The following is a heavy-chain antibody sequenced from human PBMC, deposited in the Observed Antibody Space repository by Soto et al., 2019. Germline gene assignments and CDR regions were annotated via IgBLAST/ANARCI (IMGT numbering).Heavy chain of an antibody. CDR3: AKGPELGYFDY. V-gene: IGHV3-30*18. CDR2: ISYDGSNK. CDR1: GFTFSSYG. Sequence: QVQLVESGGGVVQPGRSLRLSCAASGFTFSSYGMHWVRQAPGEGLEWVAVISYDGSNKYYADSVKGRFTVSRDNSKNTLFLQMNSLRGEDTAVYYCAKGPELGYFDYWGQGTLVTVSS. D-gene: IGHD7-27*01. J-gene: IGHJ4*02.